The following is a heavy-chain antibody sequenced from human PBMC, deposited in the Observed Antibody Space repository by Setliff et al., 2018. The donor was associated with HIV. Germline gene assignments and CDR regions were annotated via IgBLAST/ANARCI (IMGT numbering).Heavy chain of an antibody. CDR1: GFTFSDYY. J-gene: IGHJ5*02. Sequence: PGGSLRLSCAASGFTFSDYYMSWIRQAPGKGLEWVSYITSSGSTIYYADSVEGRFTISRDNAKSSLYLQMNSLRAEDTAIYYCARDRERWLQSRLFDPWGQGTLVTVSS. CDR2: ITSSGSTI. CDR3: ARDRERWLQSRLFDP. D-gene: IGHD4-4*01. V-gene: IGHV3-11*04.